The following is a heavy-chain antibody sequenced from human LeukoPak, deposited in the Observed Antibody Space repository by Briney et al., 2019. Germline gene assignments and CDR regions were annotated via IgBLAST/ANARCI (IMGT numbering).Heavy chain of an antibody. CDR3: ARDSVARLYSDSLGWFDP. V-gene: IGHV4-34*01. Sequence: SETLSLTCAVYGGSFSGYYWSWIRQPPGKGLEWIGEINHSGSTNYNPSLKSRVTISVDTSKNQFSLKLKSVTAADTAVYYCARDSVARLYSDSLGWFDPWGQGTLVTVSS. CDR2: INHSGST. CDR1: GGSFSGYY. D-gene: IGHD1-26*01. J-gene: IGHJ5*02.